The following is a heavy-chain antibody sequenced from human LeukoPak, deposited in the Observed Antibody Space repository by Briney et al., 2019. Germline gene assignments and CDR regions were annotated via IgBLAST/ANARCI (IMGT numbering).Heavy chain of an antibody. D-gene: IGHD3-22*01. V-gene: IGHV1-69*13. CDR1: GGTFSSYA. CDR3: ARGPISLYDSPWFAPYI. J-gene: IGHJ3*02. CDR2: IIPIFGTA. Sequence: ASVKVSCKACGGTFSSYAISWVRQAPGQRLEWMGGIIPIFGTANYAQKFQGRVTITADESTSTAYMELSSLRSEDTAVYYCARGPISLYDSPWFAPYIWGQGTMVTVSS.